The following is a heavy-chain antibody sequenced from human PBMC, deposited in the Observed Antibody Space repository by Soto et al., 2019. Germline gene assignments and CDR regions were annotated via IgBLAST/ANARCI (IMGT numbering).Heavy chain of an antibody. V-gene: IGHV3-23*01. CDR3: AREGDYDFWSGYWGSGLKYYGMDV. CDR1: GFAFSNYA. J-gene: IGHJ6*02. Sequence: GGSLRLSCAPSGFAFSNYAMNWVRQAPGKGLEWVSAISGSGGNTFYTDSVKGRFTISRDNSKNSLYLQMNSLRAEDTAVYYCAREGDYDFWSGYWGSGLKYYGMDVWGQGTTVTVSS. D-gene: IGHD3-3*01. CDR2: ISGSGGNT.